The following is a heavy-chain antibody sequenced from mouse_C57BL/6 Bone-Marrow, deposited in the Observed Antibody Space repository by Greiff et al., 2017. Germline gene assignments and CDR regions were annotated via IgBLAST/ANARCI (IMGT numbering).Heavy chain of an antibody. CDR1: GYTFTSYW. J-gene: IGHJ1*03. V-gene: IGHV1-72*01. CDR2: IDPNSGGT. Sequence: VQLQQPGAELVKPGASVKLSCKASGYTFTSYWMHWVKQRPGRGLEWLGRIDPNSGGTKYNEKFKSKATLTVDKHSSTAYMQLSSLTSEDSAVYDCAHCNYFYWYFAVWGTGTTVTVSS. D-gene: IGHD2-1*01. CDR3: AHCNYFYWYFAV.